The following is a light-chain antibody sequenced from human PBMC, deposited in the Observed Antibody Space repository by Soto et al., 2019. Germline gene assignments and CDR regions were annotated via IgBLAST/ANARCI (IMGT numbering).Light chain of an antibody. Sequence: QSALTQPASMSGSPGQSITISCTGTSSDVGGYNYVSWYQRHPGKAPKLTIYDVSNRPSGVSNRFSGSKSGNTASLTISGLQAEDEADYYCSSYTSRSTVVFGGGTKLTVL. CDR2: DVS. CDR3: SSYTSRSTVV. CDR1: SSDVGGYNY. V-gene: IGLV2-14*01. J-gene: IGLJ2*01.